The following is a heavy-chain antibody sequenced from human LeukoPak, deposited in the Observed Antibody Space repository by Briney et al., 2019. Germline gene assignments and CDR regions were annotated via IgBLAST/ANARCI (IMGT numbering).Heavy chain of an antibody. D-gene: IGHD3-10*01. CDR1: GDSISSRSYY. Sequence: KPSETLSLTCTVSGDSISSRSYYWDWIRQPPGKGLEWIGSIHYSGSTYNNPSLKSRVTISVDTSKNQFSLKLSSVTAADTAVYYCARRGSGYRWGQGTLVTVSS. CDR2: IHYSGST. V-gene: IGHV4-39*01. CDR3: ARRGSGYR. J-gene: IGHJ1*01.